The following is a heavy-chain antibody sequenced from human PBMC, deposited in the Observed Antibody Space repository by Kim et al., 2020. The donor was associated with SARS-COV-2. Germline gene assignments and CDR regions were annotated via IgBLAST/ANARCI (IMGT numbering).Heavy chain of an antibody. CDR2: IYSGGST. D-gene: IGHD7-27*01. CDR3: ARDLGYYYGMDV. Sequence: GGSLRLSCAASGFTVSSNYMSWVRQAPGKGLEWVSVIYSGGSTYYADSVKGRFTISRDNSKNTLYLQMNSLRAEDTAVYYCARDLGYYYGMDVWGQGTTVTVSS. V-gene: IGHV3-66*02. CDR1: GFTVSSNY. J-gene: IGHJ6*02.